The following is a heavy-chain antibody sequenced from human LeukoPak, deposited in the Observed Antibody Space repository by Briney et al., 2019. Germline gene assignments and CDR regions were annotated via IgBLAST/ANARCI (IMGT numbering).Heavy chain of an antibody. D-gene: IGHD3-3*01. CDR1: FTSYG. CDR2: IDQDGSEK. CDR3: ARELSGFDY. Sequence: FTSYGIAWVRQAPGEGLEWVANIDQDGSEKYYVDSVKGRFTISRDNAKNSLYLQMNSLRDEDTAVYHCARELSGFDYWGQGTLVTVSS. J-gene: IGHJ4*02. V-gene: IGHV3-7*04.